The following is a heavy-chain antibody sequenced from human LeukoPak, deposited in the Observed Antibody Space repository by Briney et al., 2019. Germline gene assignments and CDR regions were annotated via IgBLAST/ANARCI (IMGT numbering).Heavy chain of an antibody. CDR2: INSDGSSI. CDR3: ARIVAGGAFDI. D-gene: IGHD1-26*01. J-gene: IGHJ3*02. Sequence: GGSQRLSCAGSGFNFSMYWMHWVRQAPGKGLVWVSRINSDGSSISYADSVKGRFTISRDNAKNTLYLQMNSLRAEDTAVYYCARIVAGGAFDIWGQGTMVTVSS. V-gene: IGHV3-74*01. CDR1: GFNFSMYW.